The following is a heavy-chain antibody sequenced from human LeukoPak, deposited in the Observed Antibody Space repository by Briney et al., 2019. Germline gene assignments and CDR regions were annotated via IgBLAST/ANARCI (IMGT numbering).Heavy chain of an antibody. D-gene: IGHD3-3*01. Sequence: ASVKVSRKTSGYIFSGHHLHWLRQAPGQEPEWMAWINPATGGTQYKQKVQGRITVTQDTSIRTTYMELSSLTSGATAVYYCARGWSGGDDNWGQGTLVTVSS. CDR2: INPATGGT. J-gene: IGHJ4*02. V-gene: IGHV1-2*02. CDR1: GYIFSGHH. CDR3: ARGWSGGDDN.